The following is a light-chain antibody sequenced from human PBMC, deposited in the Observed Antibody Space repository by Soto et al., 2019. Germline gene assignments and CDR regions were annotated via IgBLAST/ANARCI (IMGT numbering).Light chain of an antibody. V-gene: IGKV1-5*03. Sequence: EIQMTQSPSTLSASVGDRATITCRASQSISSWLAWYQQKPGKAPKLLIYKASSVESGVPSRFSGSGSGTVFTLTISSLQPDDFATYYCQQYNSYPCTFGQGTKLEIK. CDR3: QQYNSYPCT. CDR2: KAS. J-gene: IGKJ2*02. CDR1: QSISSW.